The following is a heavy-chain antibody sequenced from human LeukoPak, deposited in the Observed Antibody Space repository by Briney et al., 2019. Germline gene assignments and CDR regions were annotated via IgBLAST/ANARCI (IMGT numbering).Heavy chain of an antibody. D-gene: IGHD3-3*01. CDR1: GFTFSSYG. CDR3: ARVRGPYYDFWSDY. J-gene: IGHJ4*02. CDR2: ISSSSSTI. Sequence: GGSLRLSCAASGFTFSSYGMNWVRQAPGKGLEWVSYISSSSSTIYYADSVKGRFTISRDNAKNSLYLQMNSLRAEDTAVHYCARVRGPYYDFWSDYWGQGTLVTVSS. V-gene: IGHV3-48*01.